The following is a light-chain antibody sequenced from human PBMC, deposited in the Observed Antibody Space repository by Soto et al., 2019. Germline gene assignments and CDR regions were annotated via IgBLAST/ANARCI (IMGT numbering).Light chain of an antibody. CDR2: GAS. CDR1: HSVPTNY. CDR3: QDDGSSAWT. J-gene: IGKJ1*01. Sequence: EIVLTQSPGTLSLSPGERVTLSCRASHSVPTNYLAWYQQKPGQSPRLLIYGASTRATGIPERFSGSGSGTDFTLTISRLEPEDFAVYYCQDDGSSAWTFGQGTKVDIK. V-gene: IGKV3-20*01.